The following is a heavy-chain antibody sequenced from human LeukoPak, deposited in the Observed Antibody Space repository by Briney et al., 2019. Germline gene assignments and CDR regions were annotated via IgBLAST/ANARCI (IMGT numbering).Heavy chain of an antibody. J-gene: IGHJ6*02. D-gene: IGHD3-10*01. CDR1: GYTFTSYD. CDR2: MNPNSGNT. V-gene: IGHV1-8*01. CDR3: ARAMPITMVRGYGMDV. Sequence: ASVKVSCKASGYTFTSYDINWVRQATGQGLEWMGWMNPNSGNTGYAQTFQGRVTMTRNTSISTAYMELSSLRSEDTAVYYCARAMPITMVRGYGMDVWGQGTTVTVSS.